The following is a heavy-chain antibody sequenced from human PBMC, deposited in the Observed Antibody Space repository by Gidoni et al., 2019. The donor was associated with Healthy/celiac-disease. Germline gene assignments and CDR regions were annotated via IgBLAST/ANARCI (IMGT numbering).Heavy chain of an antibody. V-gene: IGHV4-61*01. CDR1: GGTVSSGSYY. Sequence: QVQLQESGPGLAKPSETLSITCTVSGGTVSSGSYYWSWIRQPPGKGLEWIGYIYYSGSTNYNPSLKSRVTISVDTSKNQFSLKLSSVTAADTAVYYCASTVEEYCSGGSCLTRGNWFDPWGQGTLVTVSS. J-gene: IGHJ5*02. D-gene: IGHD2-15*01. CDR2: IYYSGST. CDR3: ASTVEEYCSGGSCLTRGNWFDP.